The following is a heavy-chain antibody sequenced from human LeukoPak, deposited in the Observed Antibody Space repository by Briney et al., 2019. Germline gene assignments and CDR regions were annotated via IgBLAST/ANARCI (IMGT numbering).Heavy chain of an antibody. CDR1: GYSFTSYW. V-gene: IGHV5-51*01. CDR3: ARAPMDSEYYFDY. Sequence: HGESLKISCKGSGYSFTSYWIGWVRPMPGKGLEWMGIIYPGDSDTRYSPSFQGQVTISADKSISTAYLQWSSLKASDTAMYYCARAPMDSEYYFDYWGQGTLVTVSS. CDR2: IYPGDSDT. D-gene: IGHD1-26*01. J-gene: IGHJ4*02.